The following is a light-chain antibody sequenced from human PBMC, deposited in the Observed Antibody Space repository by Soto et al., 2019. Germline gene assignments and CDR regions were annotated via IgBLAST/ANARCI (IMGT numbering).Light chain of an antibody. J-gene: IGKJ1*01. CDR3: QQYSRSPRT. V-gene: IGKV3-20*01. Sequence: EIVLTQSPGTLSLSPGERATLSCRASQRVNSTYLAWYQQKPGQTPRLLIYGAFSRAAAIPDRFIGSGSGAYFTLTISRLEPEDFAVYYCQQYSRSPRTFGQGTTVEIK. CDR1: QRVNSTY. CDR2: GAF.